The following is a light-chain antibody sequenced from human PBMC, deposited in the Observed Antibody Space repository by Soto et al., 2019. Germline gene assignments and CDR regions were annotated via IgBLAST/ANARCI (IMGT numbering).Light chain of an antibody. CDR3: QQFSSFPHT. CDR2: GAS. Sequence: DTQMTQSPYSLPASLADRDTITCRAIQSISYYLNWYQQKPGKVPEVLIYGASSLQAGVPSRLTGSGSVTDFNLTISVLQHADFAPSYCQQFSSFPHTFCQGAKLQV. V-gene: IGKV1-39*01. J-gene: IGKJ2*01. CDR1: QSISYY.